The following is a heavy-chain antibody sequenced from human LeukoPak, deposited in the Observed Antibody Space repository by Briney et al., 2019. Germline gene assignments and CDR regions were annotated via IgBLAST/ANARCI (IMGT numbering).Heavy chain of an antibody. CDR2: ISSSSSYI. D-gene: IGHD6-13*01. Sequence: PGGSLRLSCAASGFTFSSYSMNWVRQAPGKGLEWVSSISSSSSYIYYADSVRGRFTISRDNAKNSLYLQMNSLRAEDTAVYYCARDWPTIAAAGTIPEYFQHWGQGTLVTVSS. V-gene: IGHV3-21*01. CDR3: ARDWPTIAAAGTIPEYFQH. CDR1: GFTFSSYS. J-gene: IGHJ1*01.